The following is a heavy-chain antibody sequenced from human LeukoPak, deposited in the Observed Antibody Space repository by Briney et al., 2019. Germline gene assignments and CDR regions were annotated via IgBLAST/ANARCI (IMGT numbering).Heavy chain of an antibody. CDR2: IYYSGST. D-gene: IGHD3-16*01. Sequence: SETLSLTCTVSGGSISSYYWSWIRQPPGKGLEWIGYIYYSGSTNYNPSLKSRVIISVDTSKNQFSLKLSSVTAADTAVYYCAGYYDYQYNWFDPWGQGTLVTVSS. CDR1: GGSISSYY. CDR3: AGYYDYQYNWFDP. V-gene: IGHV4-59*01. J-gene: IGHJ5*02.